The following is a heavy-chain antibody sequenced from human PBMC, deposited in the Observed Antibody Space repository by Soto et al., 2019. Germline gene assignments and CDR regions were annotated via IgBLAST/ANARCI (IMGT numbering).Heavy chain of an antibody. CDR2: ISSNGIST. Sequence: GWSLRLSCSASGFALSSYAMHWVRQAPGKGLEYVSSISSNGISTYYADSVKGRFTISRDNSKNTLYIQMNSLRPDDTALYYCVKAEGFCSGGNCYSVARGGFDLWGQGPMVT. J-gene: IGHJ3*01. CDR1: GFALSSYA. CDR3: VKAEGFCSGGNCYSVARGGFDL. D-gene: IGHD2-15*01. V-gene: IGHV3-64D*06.